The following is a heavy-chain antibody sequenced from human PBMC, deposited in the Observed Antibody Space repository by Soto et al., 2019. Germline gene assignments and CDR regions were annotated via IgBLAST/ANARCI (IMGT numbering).Heavy chain of an antibody. CDR2: IKYTGETA. CDR3: AKVRTTEPHYYFEL. Sequence: EEQLLASGGGSAQPGGSLRVSCAASGFIFSTYDMAWVRQAPGKGLEWVSGIKYTGETAYYADSVKGRFTISRDNSRNTLSLEMDNLRVEDTAVYWCAKVRTTEPHYYFELWGRGTLVTVSS. D-gene: IGHD1-1*01. J-gene: IGHJ2*01. CDR1: GFIFSTYD. V-gene: IGHV3-23*01.